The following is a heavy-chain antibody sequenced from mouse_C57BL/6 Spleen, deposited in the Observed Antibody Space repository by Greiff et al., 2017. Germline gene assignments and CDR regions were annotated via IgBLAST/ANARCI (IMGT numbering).Heavy chain of an antibody. D-gene: IGHD2-10*02. J-gene: IGHJ2*01. CDR3: AMGMGDYFGD. CDR2: IDPRSGNT. V-gene: IGHV1-81*01. Sequence: VQLQQSGAELVRPGASVKLSCKASGYTFTSYGISWVKQRTGQGLEWIGEIDPRSGNTYYTEKFKGKATLTADKSSSTAYMELSSLTSEDSAVYFCAMGMGDYFGDWGQGTPLTVSS. CDR1: GYTFTSYG.